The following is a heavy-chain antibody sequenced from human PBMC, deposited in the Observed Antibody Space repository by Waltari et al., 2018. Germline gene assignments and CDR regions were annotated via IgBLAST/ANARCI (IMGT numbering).Heavy chain of an antibody. D-gene: IGHD3-22*01. CDR2: ISSSSTYI. CDR3: ASVDSSAFSRSFDY. Sequence: QLVESGGGRVKPGGSLGLSCARSGFDFSSYHMNWVRQAPGKGLEWVSSISSSSTYIYYADSVKGRFTVSRDNAKNALFLQMSSLRVEDTAVYYCASVDSSAFSRSFDYWGLGTLVTVSS. J-gene: IGHJ4*02. V-gene: IGHV3-21*02. CDR1: GFDFSSYH.